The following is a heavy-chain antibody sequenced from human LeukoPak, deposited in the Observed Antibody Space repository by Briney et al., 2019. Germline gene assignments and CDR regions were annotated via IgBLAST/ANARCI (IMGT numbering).Heavy chain of an antibody. V-gene: IGHV3-21*01. Sequence: GGSLRLSCAASGFTFSSYSMNWVRQAPGKGLEWVSSISSSSSYIYYADSVKSRFTISRDNAKNSLYLQMNSLRAEDTAVYYCASNGAYGNNYFDYWGQGTLVTVSS. J-gene: IGHJ4*02. D-gene: IGHD1/OR15-1a*01. CDR1: GFTFSSYS. CDR3: ASNGAYGNNYFDY. CDR2: ISSSSSYI.